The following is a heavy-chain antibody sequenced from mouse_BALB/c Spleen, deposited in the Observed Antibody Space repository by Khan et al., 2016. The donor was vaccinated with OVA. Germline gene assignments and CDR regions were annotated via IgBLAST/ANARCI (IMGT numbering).Heavy chain of an antibody. J-gene: IGHJ2*01. V-gene: IGHV5-17*02. CDR2: ISGDSNTI. CDR3: ATSQFYGYYFDY. CDR1: GFTFNNYG. D-gene: IGHD3-2*02. Sequence: EVQLVESGGGLVQPGGSRKLSCAASGFTFNNYGMHWVRQAPEKGLEWVAYISGDSNTIYYVDSVKGRFTIYRDNPKHTLFLQMTCLMSEDTAMNYCATSQFYGYYFDYWSPGTTLTVS.